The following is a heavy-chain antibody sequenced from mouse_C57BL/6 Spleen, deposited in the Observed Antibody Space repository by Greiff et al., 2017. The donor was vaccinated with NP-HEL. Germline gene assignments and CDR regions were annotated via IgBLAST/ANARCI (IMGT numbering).Heavy chain of an antibody. CDR1: GYTFTDYN. CDR2: INPNNGGT. CDR3: ARWSRYSNPHYYAMDY. V-gene: IGHV1-18*01. Sequence: EVQLQQSGPELVKPGASVKIPCKASGYTFTDYNMDWVKQSHGKSLEWIGDINPNNGGTIYNQKFKGKATLTVDKSSSTAYMELRSLTSEDTAVYYCARWSRYSNPHYYAMDYWGQGTSVTVSS. J-gene: IGHJ4*01. D-gene: IGHD2-5*01.